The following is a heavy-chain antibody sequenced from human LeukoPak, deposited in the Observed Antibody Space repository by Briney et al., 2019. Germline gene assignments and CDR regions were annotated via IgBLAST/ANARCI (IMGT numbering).Heavy chain of an antibody. CDR3: ASCGDRDY. J-gene: IGHJ4*02. V-gene: IGHV4-31*03. CDR1: DGSLSGYY. CDR2: IYYSGST. Sequence: SETLSLTCTVSDGSLSGYYWSWIRQHPGKGLEWIGYIYYSGSTYYNPSLKSRVTISVDTSKNQFSLKLSSVTAADTAVYYCASCGDRDYWGQGTLVTVSS. D-gene: IGHD2-21*01.